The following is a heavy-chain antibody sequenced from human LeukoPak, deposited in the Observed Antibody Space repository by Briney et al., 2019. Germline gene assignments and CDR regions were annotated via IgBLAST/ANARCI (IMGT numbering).Heavy chain of an antibody. V-gene: IGHV3-9*01. D-gene: IGHD3-10*01. CDR1: GFRFDDYA. CDR3: AKDGYYGELDRTGGWFDP. CDR2: ISRNSDTT. J-gene: IGHJ5*02. Sequence: GGSLRLSCGASGFRFDDYAMHWVRQAPGKGLEWVSGISRNSDTTAYADSVKGRFTISRDNAKNSLSLQMSSLKPEDTALYYCAKDGYYGELDRTGGWFDPWGQGTLVIVSS.